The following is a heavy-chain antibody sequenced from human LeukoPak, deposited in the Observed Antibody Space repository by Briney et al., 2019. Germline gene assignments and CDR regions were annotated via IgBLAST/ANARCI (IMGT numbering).Heavy chain of an antibody. CDR2: ISSSSSYI. Sequence: RTGGSLRLSGAASGFTFSSYSMNWVRQAPGKGLEWVSSISSSSSYIYYADSVKGRFTISRDNAKNSLYLQMNSLRAEDTAVYYCARVRVYYDSSGYSQGMDVWGQGTTVTVSS. CDR3: ARVRVYYDSSGYSQGMDV. J-gene: IGHJ6*02. D-gene: IGHD3-22*01. CDR1: GFTFSSYS. V-gene: IGHV3-21*01.